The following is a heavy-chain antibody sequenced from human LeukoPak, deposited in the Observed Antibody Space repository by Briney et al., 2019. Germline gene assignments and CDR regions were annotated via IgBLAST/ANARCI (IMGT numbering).Heavy chain of an antibody. D-gene: IGHD5-18*01. CDR1: GFTFSSYA. Sequence: PGRSLRLSCAASGFTFSSYAMSWVRQAPGKGLEWVSAISGSGGSTYYADSVKGRFTISRDNSKNTLYLQMNSLRAEDTAVYYCAKDTRRYSYGPFNWFDPWGQGTLVTVSS. CDR2: ISGSGGST. V-gene: IGHV3-23*01. CDR3: AKDTRRYSYGPFNWFDP. J-gene: IGHJ5*02.